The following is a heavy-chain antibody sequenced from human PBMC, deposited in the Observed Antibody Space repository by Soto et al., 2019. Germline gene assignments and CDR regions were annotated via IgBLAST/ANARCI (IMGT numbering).Heavy chain of an antibody. Sequence: GGSLRLSCAASGFPFNTYAMSWVRQAPGKGPEWVSAISESGDDAFYADSVQGRFTISRDNSYNILYLQMNSLRAEDTALYFCAKGGYIYGLDPWGQGTLVTVSS. CDR2: ISESGDDA. V-gene: IGHV3-23*01. CDR3: AKGGYIYGLDP. CDR1: GFPFNTYA. J-gene: IGHJ5*02. D-gene: IGHD5-18*01.